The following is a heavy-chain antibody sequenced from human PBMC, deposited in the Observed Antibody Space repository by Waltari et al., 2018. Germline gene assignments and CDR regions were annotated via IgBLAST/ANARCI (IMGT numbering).Heavy chain of an antibody. J-gene: IGHJ6*02. CDR2: IIPLFGTA. D-gene: IGHD2-21*02. CDR1: GGTFRSHG. Sequence: QVQLVQSGAEVKKPGSSVKVSCQASGGTFRSHGSSWVRQAPGQGLEWMGRIIPLFGTANYAQKFQGRVTITADDSTSTAYMELSTLRSEDTAVYYCARETAGYYYYGMDVWGQGTTVTVSS. V-gene: IGHV1-69*18. CDR3: ARETAGYYYYGMDV.